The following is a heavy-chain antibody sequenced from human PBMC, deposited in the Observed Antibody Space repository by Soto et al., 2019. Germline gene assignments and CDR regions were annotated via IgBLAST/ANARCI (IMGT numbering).Heavy chain of an antibody. V-gene: IGHV4-61*01. D-gene: IGHD4-17*01. CDR3: ARDSGVDYAHYYYGMDV. Sequence: QVQLQESGPGLVKPSETLSLTCTVSGGSVSSGSYYWSWIRQPPGKGLEWIGYIYYSGSTNYNPSIKSRVTISVDTSKHQFSLKLSSGTAADTAVYYCARDSGVDYAHYYYGMDVWGQGTTVTVSS. CDR1: GGSVSSGSYY. J-gene: IGHJ6*02. CDR2: IYYSGST.